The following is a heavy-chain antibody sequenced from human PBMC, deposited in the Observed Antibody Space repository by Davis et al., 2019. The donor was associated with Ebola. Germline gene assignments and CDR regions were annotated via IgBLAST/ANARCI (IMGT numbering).Heavy chain of an antibody. CDR1: GFTSSMFG. CDR2: ISYDGSEK. CDR3: ARDFFEFTSSSFSDY. D-gene: IGHD3-10*01. Sequence: GESLKISCLGSGFTSSMFGMNWVRQAPGKGPEWVASISYDGSEKLSADAVKGRFTISRDNSKNTLYLQMNSLRVDDTATYFCARDFFEFTSSSFSDYWGQGTVLTVSS. J-gene: IGHJ4*02. V-gene: IGHV3-30*03.